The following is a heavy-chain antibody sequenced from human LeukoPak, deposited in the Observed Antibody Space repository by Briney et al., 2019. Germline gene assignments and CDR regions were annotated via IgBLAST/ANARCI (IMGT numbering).Heavy chain of an antibody. CDR3: ARGPNSNWSGLDF. CDR2: ISPTGSTT. J-gene: IGHJ4*02. D-gene: IGHD6-6*01. Sequence: GGSLRLSCTASGFSFSGHWMHWARQLPGKGLIWVSRISPTGSTTSYADSVKGRFTVSRDNAKNTLYLQVNNLRAEDTAVYYCARGPNSNWSGLDFWGQGTLLTVSS. V-gene: IGHV3-74*01. CDR1: GFSFSGHW.